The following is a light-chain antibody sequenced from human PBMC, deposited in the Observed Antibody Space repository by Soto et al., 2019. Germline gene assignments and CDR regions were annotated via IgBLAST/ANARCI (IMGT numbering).Light chain of an antibody. J-gene: IGKJ1*01. Sequence: DIHLTQSPSTLSASVGDRVTITCRASQTISHWLVWYQQKPGKAPKLLIFDASNLENGVPSRFSGSGSGTEFTLTITGLQPDDFATYYCQQYNTYWTFGQGTKVEI. CDR2: DAS. V-gene: IGKV1-5*01. CDR1: QTISHW. CDR3: QQYNTYWT.